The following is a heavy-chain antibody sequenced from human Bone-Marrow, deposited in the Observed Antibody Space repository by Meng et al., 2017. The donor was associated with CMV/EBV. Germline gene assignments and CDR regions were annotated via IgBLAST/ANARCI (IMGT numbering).Heavy chain of an antibody. D-gene: IGHD3-22*01. CDR2: IYYSGST. J-gene: IGHJ5*02. CDR3: ARDMGSSGYYGNNWFDP. V-gene: IGHV4-30-4*08. Sequence: VPVQGWGPGLGKPSQTLSLTCTASGGSISSGDYYWSWIRQPPGKGLEWIGYIYYSGSTYYNPSLKSRVTISVDTSKNQFSLKLSSVTAADTAVYYCARDMGSSGYYGNNWFDPWGQGTLVTVSS. CDR1: GGSISSGDYY.